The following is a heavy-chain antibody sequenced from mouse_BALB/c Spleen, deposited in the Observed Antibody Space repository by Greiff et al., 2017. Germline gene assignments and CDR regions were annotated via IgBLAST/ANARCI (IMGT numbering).Heavy chain of an antibody. CDR1: GYTFTDYV. CDR2: IYPGSGST. V-gene: IGHV1-77*01. Sequence: QVQLQQSGPELVKPGASVKMSCKASGYTFTDYVISWVKQRTGQGLEWIGEIYPGSGSTYYNEKFKGKATLTADKSSNTAYMQLSSLTSEDSAVYFCAAGLRGSYWYFDVWGAGTTVTVSS. CDR3: AAGLRGSYWYFDV. D-gene: IGHD2-4*01. J-gene: IGHJ1*01.